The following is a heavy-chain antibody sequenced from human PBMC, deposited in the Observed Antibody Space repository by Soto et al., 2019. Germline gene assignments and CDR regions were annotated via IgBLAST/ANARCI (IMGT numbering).Heavy chain of an antibody. J-gene: IGHJ6*02. D-gene: IGHD2-2*01. CDR1: GFTCSSYW. CDR3: ARVAAVPAAENDYYYYGMDV. V-gene: IGHV3-74*01. CDR2: INSDGSST. Sequence: PGGSLRLSCPASGFTCSSYWMHWVRQAPGKGLVWVSRINSDGSSTSYADSVKGRFTISRDNAKNTLYLQMNSLRAEDTAVYYCARVAAVPAAENDYYYYGMDVWGQGTTVTVSS.